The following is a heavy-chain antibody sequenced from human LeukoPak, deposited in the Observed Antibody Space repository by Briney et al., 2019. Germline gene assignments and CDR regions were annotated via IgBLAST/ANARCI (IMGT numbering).Heavy chain of an antibody. CDR3: ARATPTGDCDY. J-gene: IGHJ4*02. D-gene: IGHD7-27*01. CDR2: TYHSGST. V-gene: IGHV4-30-2*01. Sequence: SQTLSLTCTVSGGSISSGGYYWSWIRQPPGKGLEWIGYTYHSGSTYYNPSLKSRVTISVDRSKNQFSLKLSSVTAADTAVYYCARATPTGDCDYWGQGTLVTVSS. CDR1: GGSISSGGYY.